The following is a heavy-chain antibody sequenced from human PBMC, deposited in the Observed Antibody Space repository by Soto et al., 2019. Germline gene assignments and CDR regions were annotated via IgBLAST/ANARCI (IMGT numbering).Heavy chain of an antibody. CDR3: ARHSLALRKNNWFDP. CDR2: IYYSGST. Sequence: TSETLSLTCTVSGCSISSYYWSWIRQPPGKGLEWIGCIYYSGSTNYNPSLKSRVTMSVDTSKNQFSLRLRSVTAADTALYFCARHSLALRKNNWFDPWGQGIMVTVSS. CDR1: GCSISSYY. D-gene: IGHD3-3*02. J-gene: IGHJ5*02. V-gene: IGHV4-59*08.